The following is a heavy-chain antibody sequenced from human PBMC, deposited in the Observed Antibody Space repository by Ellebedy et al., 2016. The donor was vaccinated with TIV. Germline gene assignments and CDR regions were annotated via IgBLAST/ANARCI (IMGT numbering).Heavy chain of an antibody. Sequence: GESLKISCAASGFSFSIEWMIWLRQAPGKGLEWVANIKGDGSDKNYMESVKGRFTISRDNAKNSLYLQMDNLRAEDTAVYYCAREGGRFVYFDYWGPGTVVTVS. D-gene: IGHD3-16*01. CDR2: IKGDGSDK. J-gene: IGHJ4*02. V-gene: IGHV3-7*03. CDR1: GFSFSIEW. CDR3: AREGGRFVYFDY.